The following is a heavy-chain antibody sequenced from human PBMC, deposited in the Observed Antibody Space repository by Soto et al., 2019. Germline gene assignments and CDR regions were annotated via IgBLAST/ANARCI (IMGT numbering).Heavy chain of an antibody. D-gene: IGHD3-9*01. J-gene: IGHJ4*02. CDR3: ARDHYDILTGYYPFDY. V-gene: IGHV3-48*02. CDR2: ISSSSSTI. Sequence: EVQLLESGGGLVQPGGSLSLSCAASGFTFSSYSMNWVRQAPGKGLEWVSYISSSSSTIYYADSVKGRFTISRDNAKNSLYLQMNSLRDEDTAVYYCARDHYDILTGYYPFDYWGQGTLVTVSS. CDR1: GFTFSSYS.